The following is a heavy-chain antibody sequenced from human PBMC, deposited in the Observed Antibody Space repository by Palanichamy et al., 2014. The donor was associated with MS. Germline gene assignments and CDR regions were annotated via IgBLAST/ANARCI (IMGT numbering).Heavy chain of an antibody. J-gene: IGHJ6*02. CDR1: GFTFSSYG. D-gene: IGHD1-26*01. CDR2: IRDDGNNK. Sequence: QVQMVESGGGVVQPGTSLRLSCAASGFTFSSYGMHWVRQAPGKGLEWVAVIRDDGNNKHYGDSVRGRFTISRDNSKNTLYLQMNGLRAEDTAVYYCARDDYSGTYYDTVDVWGQGTTVTVSS. CDR3: ARDDYSGTYYDTVDV. V-gene: IGHV3-33*01.